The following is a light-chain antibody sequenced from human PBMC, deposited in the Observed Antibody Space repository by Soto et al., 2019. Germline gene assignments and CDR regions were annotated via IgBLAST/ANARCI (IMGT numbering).Light chain of an antibody. CDR3: QQYGGSTRT. CDR1: QSVSSN. CDR2: DAS. Sequence: EIVMTQSPATLSVSPGERATLSCRASQSVSSNLAWYQQKPGQAPRLLIYDASKRATGIPARFSGSGSGTNFTLTISSLEPEDFAVYYCQQYGGSTRTFGQGTKVDIK. V-gene: IGKV3D-15*01. J-gene: IGKJ1*01.